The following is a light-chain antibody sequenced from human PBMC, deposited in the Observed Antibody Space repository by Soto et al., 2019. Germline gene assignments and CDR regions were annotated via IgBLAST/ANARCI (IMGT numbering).Light chain of an antibody. CDR2: DAS. J-gene: IGKJ1*01. Sequence: DIQMTQSPSTLSASVGDIVTITGLASQSISSWLAWYQQKPGRAPRLLIYDASSLESGVPSRFSGSGYGTEFTLTISSLQPDDFATYYCQQYETFSGTFGPGTKVDIK. CDR3: QQYETFSGT. V-gene: IGKV1-5*01. CDR1: QSISSW.